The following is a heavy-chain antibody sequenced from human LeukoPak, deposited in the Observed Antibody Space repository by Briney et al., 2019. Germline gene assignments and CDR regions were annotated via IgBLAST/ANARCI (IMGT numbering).Heavy chain of an antibody. J-gene: IGHJ4*02. D-gene: IGHD1-26*01. Sequence: GGSLRLSCAASGFTFSSYAMSWVRQAPGKGLEWVSAISGSGGSTYYADSVEGRFTISRDNSKNTLYLQMNSLRAEDAAIYYCAKAFAFVGANFFDYWGQGTLVTASS. CDR2: ISGSGGST. CDR1: GFTFSSYA. CDR3: AKAFAFVGANFFDY. V-gene: IGHV3-23*01.